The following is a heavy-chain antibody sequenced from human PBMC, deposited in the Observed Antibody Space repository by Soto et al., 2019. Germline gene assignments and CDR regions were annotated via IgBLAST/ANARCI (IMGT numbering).Heavy chain of an antibody. V-gene: IGHV4-39*01. D-gene: IGHD3-3*01. CDR2: IYYSGST. CDR1: GGSISSSSYC. CDR3: ASLFRLLEWDYYYYGMDV. Sequence: SETLSLSCTVAGGSISSSSYCWGWIRQPPGKGLEWIGSIYYSGSTYYNPSLKSRVTISVDTSKNQFSLKLSSVTAADTAVYYCASLFRLLEWDYYYYGMDVWGQGTTVTVSS. J-gene: IGHJ6*02.